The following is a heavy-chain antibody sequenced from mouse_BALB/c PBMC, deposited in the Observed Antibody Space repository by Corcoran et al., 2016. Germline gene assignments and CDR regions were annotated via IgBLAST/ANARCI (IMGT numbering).Heavy chain of an antibody. J-gene: IGHJ4*01. CDR2: INTYTGEP. CDR1: GSTFTNYG. CDR3: ASGLPYAMDY. Sequence: QIQLVQSGPELKKPGETVKISCKASGSTFTNYGMNWVKQAPGKGLKWMGWINTYTGEPTYADDFKGRFAFSLETSASTAYLQINNLKNEETATYFCASGLPYAMDYWGQGTSVTVSS. V-gene: IGHV9-3-1*01. D-gene: IGHD2-4*01.